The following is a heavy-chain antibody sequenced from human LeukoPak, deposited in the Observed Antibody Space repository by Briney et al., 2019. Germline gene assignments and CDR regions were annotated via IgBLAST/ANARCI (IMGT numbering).Heavy chain of an antibody. CDR2: INHSGST. D-gene: IGHD2-2*01. J-gene: IGHJ4*02. CDR3: ASLPDCSSTSCLDY. V-gene: IGHV4-34*01. Sequence: SETLSLTCAVYGGSFSGYYWSWIRQPPGKGLEWIGEINHSGSTNYNPSLKSRVTISVDTSKNQFSLKLSSVTVADTAVYYCASLPDCSSTSCLDYWGQGTLVTVSS. CDR1: GGSFSGYY.